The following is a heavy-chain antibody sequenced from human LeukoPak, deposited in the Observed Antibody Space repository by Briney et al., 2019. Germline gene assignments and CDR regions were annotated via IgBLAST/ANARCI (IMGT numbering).Heavy chain of an antibody. Sequence: PGGSLRLSCAASGFTFSSYWMSWVRQAPGKGLEWVANIKQDGSEKYYVDSVKGRFTIYRDNAKNSLFLQMNSLRAEDTAVYYCAREYHYGLGSYSYYFDYWGQGTLVTVSS. J-gene: IGHJ4*02. D-gene: IGHD3-10*01. CDR3: AREYHYGLGSYSYYFDY. CDR2: IKQDGSEK. CDR1: GFTFSSYW. V-gene: IGHV3-7*01.